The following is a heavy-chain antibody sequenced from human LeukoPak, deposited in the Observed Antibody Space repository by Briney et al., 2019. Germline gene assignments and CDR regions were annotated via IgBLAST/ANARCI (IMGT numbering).Heavy chain of an antibody. CDR3: ARARSGWFDFDY. D-gene: IGHD6-13*01. Sequence: AGGSLRLSCAASGFTFSSYSMNWVRQAPGKGLEWVSSISSSSSYIYYADSVKGRFTISRDNAKNSLYLQMNSLRAEDTAVYYCARARSGWFDFDYWGQGTLVTVSS. CDR1: GFTFSSYS. CDR2: ISSSSSYI. J-gene: IGHJ4*02. V-gene: IGHV3-21*01.